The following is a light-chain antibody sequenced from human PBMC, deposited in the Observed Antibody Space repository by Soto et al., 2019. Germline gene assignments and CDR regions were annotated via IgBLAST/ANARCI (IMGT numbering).Light chain of an antibody. J-gene: IGKJ1*01. Sequence: EIVLTQSPATLSLSPGERATLSCRASQSVSSYLAWYQQKPGQAPRLLIYDASSRATGIPDRFSGSGSGTDFTLTISRLDLEDSAFYYCQQYVTSSWTFGQGTKVDIK. CDR1: QSVSSY. CDR3: QQYVTSSWT. V-gene: IGKV3-11*01. CDR2: DAS.